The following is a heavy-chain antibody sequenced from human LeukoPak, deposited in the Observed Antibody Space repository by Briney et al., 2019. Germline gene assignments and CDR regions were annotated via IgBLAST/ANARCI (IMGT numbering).Heavy chain of an antibody. CDR2: ISYDGSNK. V-gene: IGHV3-30*18. Sequence: PGGSLRLSCAASGFTFSSYGMHWVRQAPGKGLESVAVISYDGSNKYYADSVKGRFTISRDNSKNTLYLQMNSLRAEDTAVYYCAKDLVAVATYYFDYWGQGTLVTVSS. CDR3: AKDLVAVATYYFDY. CDR1: GFTFSSYG. J-gene: IGHJ4*02. D-gene: IGHD6-19*01.